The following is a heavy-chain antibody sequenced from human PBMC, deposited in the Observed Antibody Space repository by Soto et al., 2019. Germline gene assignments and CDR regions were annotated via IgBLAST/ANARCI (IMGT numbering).Heavy chain of an antibody. CDR2: IYYSGST. Sequence: SETLSLTCTVSGGSINGGDYYWTWIRQPPGKGLEWIGSIYYSGSTYYNPSLKSRLIMSLDTSKNRFSLKLRSVTAADTAVYYCARDRLGYCTSTSCYYGMDVWGQGNTFTVSS. V-gene: IGHV4-30-4*01. CDR3: ARDRLGYCTSTSCYYGMDV. J-gene: IGHJ6*01. CDR1: GGSINGGDYY. D-gene: IGHD2-2*01.